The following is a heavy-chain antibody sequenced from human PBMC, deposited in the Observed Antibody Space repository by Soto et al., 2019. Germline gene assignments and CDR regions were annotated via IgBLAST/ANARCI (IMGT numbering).Heavy chain of an antibody. V-gene: IGHV4-31*03. CDR3: ARALSSDDFLDS. CDR1: GGSISSGGYY. CDR2: IYRSGTS. J-gene: IGHJ4*02. D-gene: IGHD1-1*01. Sequence: QVQLQESGPGLVKPSQTLSLTCTVSGGSISSGGYYWIWIRQHPGKGLEWIGYIYRSGTSYYNPSLKSRVTMSVDTSKNQFSLNVSSVAAADTAVYYCARALSSDDFLDSWGQGTQVTVSS.